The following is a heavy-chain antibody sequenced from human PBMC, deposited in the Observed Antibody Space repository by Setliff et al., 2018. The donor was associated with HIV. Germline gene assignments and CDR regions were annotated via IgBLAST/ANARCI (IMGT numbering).Heavy chain of an antibody. CDR3: ARSVLVYDDVLTGPPTDY. Sequence: SVKVSCKASGGTFSSYAISWVRQAPGQGLGWMGRIIPIFGTANYAQKFQGRVTITADKSTSTAYMELSSLRSDDTAVYYCARSVLVYDDVLTGPPTDYWGQGTLVTVSS. CDR1: GGTFSSYA. J-gene: IGHJ4*02. D-gene: IGHD3-9*01. CDR2: IIPIFGTA. V-gene: IGHV1-69*06.